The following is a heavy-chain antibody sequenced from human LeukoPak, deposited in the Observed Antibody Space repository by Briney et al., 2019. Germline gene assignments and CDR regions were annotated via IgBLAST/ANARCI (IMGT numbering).Heavy chain of an antibody. Sequence: PGASVRVSCKASGYTFTSYDINWVRQATGQGLEWMGWMNPNSGNTGYAQKFQGRVTITRNTSISTAYMELSSLRSEDTAVYYCARGSGGSYSYRMDDAFDIWGQGTMVTVSS. J-gene: IGHJ3*02. D-gene: IGHD1-26*01. V-gene: IGHV1-8*03. CDR1: GYTFTSYD. CDR2: MNPNSGNT. CDR3: ARGSGGSYSYRMDDAFDI.